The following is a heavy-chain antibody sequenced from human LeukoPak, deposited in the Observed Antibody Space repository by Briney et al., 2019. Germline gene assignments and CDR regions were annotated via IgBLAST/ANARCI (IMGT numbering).Heavy chain of an antibody. CDR2: IIPILGIA. CDR1: GGTFSSYA. D-gene: IGHD2-15*01. CDR3: ARGVCSGGSCRLDY. V-gene: IGHV1-69*04. J-gene: IGHJ4*02. Sequence: SVTVSCKASGGTFSSYAISWVRQAPGQGLEWMGRIIPILGIANYAQKFQGRVTITADKSTSTAYMELSSLRSEDTAVYYCARGVCSGGSCRLDYWGQGTLVTVSS.